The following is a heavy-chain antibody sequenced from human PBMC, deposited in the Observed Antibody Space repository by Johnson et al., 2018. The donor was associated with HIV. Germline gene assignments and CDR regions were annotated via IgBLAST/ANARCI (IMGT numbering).Heavy chain of an antibody. CDR1: GFTFSSYG. V-gene: IGHV3-20*04. CDR2: INWNGGST. CDR3: ARDLGYYYASSGHDAFDI. J-gene: IGHJ3*02. D-gene: IGHD3-22*01. Sequence: EQLVESGGGVVQPGGSLRLSCAASGFTFSSYGMHWVRQAPGKGLEWVSGINWNGGSTGHADSVKGRFRISRDNAKNSLYLQMNSLRAEDTALYYCARDLGYYYASSGHDAFDIWGQGTMVTVSS.